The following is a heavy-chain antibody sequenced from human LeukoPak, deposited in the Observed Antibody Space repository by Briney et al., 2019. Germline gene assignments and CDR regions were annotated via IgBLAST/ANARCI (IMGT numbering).Heavy chain of an antibody. CDR2: ITWNSGTI. D-gene: IGHD6-13*01. CDR1: GFTFDDYA. Sequence: GGSLRLSCAASGFTFDDYAMHWVRQVPGKGLEWVSGITWNSGTIAYADSVKGRFTISRDNAKNSLYLQMNSLRAEDTALNYCAKSSSWSYFDSWGQGTLVTVSS. CDR3: AKSSSWSYFDS. V-gene: IGHV3-9*01. J-gene: IGHJ4*02.